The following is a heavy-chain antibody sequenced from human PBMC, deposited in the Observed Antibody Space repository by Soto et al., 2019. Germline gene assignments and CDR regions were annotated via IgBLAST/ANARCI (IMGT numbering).Heavy chain of an antibody. V-gene: IGHV1-69*01. Sequence: QLQLVHSGTEVKKPGSSVTVSCKASGGTFGNYAIKWLRQAPGQGIQWMGDISPMFHKANYEQTFQGRVSITADESTNTVYMELISLRSADTALYYCAREVEVHTPGCGAWGQGTLFTVSS. CDR1: GGTFGNYA. D-gene: IGHD2-21*01. CDR3: AREVEVHTPGCGA. CDR2: ISPMFHKA. J-gene: IGHJ5*02.